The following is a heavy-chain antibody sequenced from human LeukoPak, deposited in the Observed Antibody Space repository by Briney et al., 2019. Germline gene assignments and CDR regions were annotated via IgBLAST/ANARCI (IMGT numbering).Heavy chain of an antibody. CDR2: ISGSGGST. J-gene: IGHJ4*02. CDR1: GFTFSSYA. V-gene: IGHV3-23*01. CDR3: AKAHCSGGSCYSVDY. D-gene: IGHD2-15*01. Sequence: PGGSLRLSCAASGFTFSSYAMSWVRQAPGKGLEWVSAISGSGGSTYYADSVKGRFTISRDNSKNTLYLQMNSLRAEDTAVYYCAKAHCSGGSCYSVDYWGQGTLVTVFS.